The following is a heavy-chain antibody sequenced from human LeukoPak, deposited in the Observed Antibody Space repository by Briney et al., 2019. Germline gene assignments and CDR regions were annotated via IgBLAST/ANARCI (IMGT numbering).Heavy chain of an antibody. V-gene: IGHV4-59*01. CDR1: GGSISSYY. D-gene: IGHD3-9*01. CDR3: ARDGGTPYYDILTGYRRDAFDI. Sequence: SETLSLTCTVSGGSISSYYWSWIRQPPGKGLEWIGYIYYSGSTNYNPSLKSLVTISVDTSKNQFSLKLSSVTAADTAVYYCARDGGTPYYDILTGYRRDAFDIWGQGTMVTVSS. CDR2: IYYSGST. J-gene: IGHJ3*02.